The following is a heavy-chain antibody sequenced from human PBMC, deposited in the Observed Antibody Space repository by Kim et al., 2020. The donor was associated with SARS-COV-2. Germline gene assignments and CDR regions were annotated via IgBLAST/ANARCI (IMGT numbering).Heavy chain of an antibody. D-gene: IGHD6-19*01. Sequence: SETLSLTCTVSGGSISSSGYYWGWIRQPPGKGPEWIGSISYGGSTYYNPPLKSRVTILVDPSKNQYSLKLSSVTAADTAVYYWARPGSTIGWYYFDYWGQGTLVTVST. J-gene: IGHJ4*02. V-gene: IGHV4-39*01. CDR3: ARPGSTIGWYYFDY. CDR2: ISYGGST. CDR1: GGSISSSGYY.